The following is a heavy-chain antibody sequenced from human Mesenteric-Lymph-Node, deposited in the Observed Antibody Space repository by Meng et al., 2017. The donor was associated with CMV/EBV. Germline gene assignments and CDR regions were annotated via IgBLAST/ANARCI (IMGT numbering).Heavy chain of an antibody. Sequence: SETLSLTCIVSGGSISSGGYYWSWIRQFPGKGLEWIGYIYYSGSTYYNPSLKSRLTISVDTSKNHFSLKLSSMTAADTAVYYCARGWANWFDPWGQGTLVTVSS. CDR3: ARGWANWFDP. V-gene: IGHV4-31*03. J-gene: IGHJ5*02. CDR2: IYYSGST. D-gene: IGHD6-13*01. CDR1: GGSISSGGYY.